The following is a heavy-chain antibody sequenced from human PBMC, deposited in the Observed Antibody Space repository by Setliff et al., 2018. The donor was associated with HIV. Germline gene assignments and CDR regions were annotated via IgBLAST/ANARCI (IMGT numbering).Heavy chain of an antibody. Sequence: VASVKVSCKASGSTFTSYAINWVRQAPGQGLEWMGGIIPIFSTSNYAQRFQGRVTITADESTSTAYMELSSLRSEDTAVYYCARDREYYYDNSGSPSFDYWGQGTLVTVSS. CDR1: GSTFTSYA. CDR3: ARDREYYYDNSGSPSFDY. J-gene: IGHJ4*02. V-gene: IGHV1-69*13. D-gene: IGHD3-22*01. CDR2: IIPIFSTS.